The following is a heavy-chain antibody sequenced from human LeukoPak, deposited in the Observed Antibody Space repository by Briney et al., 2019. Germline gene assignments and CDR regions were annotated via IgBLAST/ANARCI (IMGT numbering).Heavy chain of an antibody. CDR3: ARHFAYYDSSGYSWFDP. J-gene: IGHJ5*02. D-gene: IGHD3-22*01. CDR2: IYYSGST. V-gene: IGHV4-59*08. CDR1: GGSISSYY. Sequence: PSETLSLTCTVSGGSISSYYWSWIRQPPWKGLEWIGYIYYSGSTNYNPSLKSRVTISVDTSKNQFSLKLSSVTAADTAVYYCARHFAYYDSSGYSWFDPWGQGTLVTVSS.